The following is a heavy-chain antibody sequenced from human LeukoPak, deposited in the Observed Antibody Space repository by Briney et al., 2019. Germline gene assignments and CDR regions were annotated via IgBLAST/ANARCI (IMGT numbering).Heavy chain of an antibody. CDR3: AKDMGIQLPGMAFDI. D-gene: IGHD5-18*01. Sequence: GGSLRLSCAASGFTFDDYAMHWVRQAPGKGLEWVSGISWNSGSIGYADSVKGRFTISRDNAKNSLYLQMNSLRAEDTALYYCAKDMGIQLPGMAFDIWGQGTMVTVSS. V-gene: IGHV3-9*01. J-gene: IGHJ3*02. CDR2: ISWNSGSI. CDR1: GFTFDDYA.